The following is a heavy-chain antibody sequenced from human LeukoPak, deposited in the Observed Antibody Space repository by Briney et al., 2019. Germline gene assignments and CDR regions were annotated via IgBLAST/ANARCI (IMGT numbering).Heavy chain of an antibody. D-gene: IGHD3-3*01. CDR2: ISAYNGNT. CDR1: GYTFTSYG. Sequence: ASVKVSCKASGYTFTSYGISWVRQAPGQGLEWMGWISAYNGNTNYAQKLQGRVTMTTDTSTSTAYMELSRLRSDDTAVYYCARDYDFWSGYYTNAFDIWGQGTMVTVSS. V-gene: IGHV1-18*01. CDR3: ARDYDFWSGYYTNAFDI. J-gene: IGHJ3*02.